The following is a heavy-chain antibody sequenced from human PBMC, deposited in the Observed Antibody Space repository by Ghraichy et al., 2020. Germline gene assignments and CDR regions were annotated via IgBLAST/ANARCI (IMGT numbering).Heavy chain of an antibody. CDR2: INHSGIT. J-gene: IGHJ2*01. D-gene: IGHD1-1*01. CDR1: GGSFSGHY. Sequence: SETLSLTCAVYGGSFSGHYWSWIHQPPGKGLEWIGEINHSGITNYNPSLKSRVTILVDTSQNQLSLKLTSVTAADTAVYYCARNWYWYFDIWGRGTLVTVSS. CDR3: ARNWYWYFDI. V-gene: IGHV4-34*01.